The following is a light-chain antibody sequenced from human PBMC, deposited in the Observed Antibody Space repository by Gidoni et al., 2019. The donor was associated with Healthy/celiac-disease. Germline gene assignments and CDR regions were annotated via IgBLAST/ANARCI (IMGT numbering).Light chain of an antibody. CDR2: GAS. CDR3: QQYNNWPLT. CDR1: QSVSSN. Sequence: EIVMTQPPATLSVSPGERATLSCRASQSVSSNLAWYQQKPGQAPRLLIYGASTRATGIPARFSGSGSGTEFTLTISSLQSGDFAVYYCQQYNNWPLTFGGGTKVEIK. V-gene: IGKV3-15*01. J-gene: IGKJ4*01.